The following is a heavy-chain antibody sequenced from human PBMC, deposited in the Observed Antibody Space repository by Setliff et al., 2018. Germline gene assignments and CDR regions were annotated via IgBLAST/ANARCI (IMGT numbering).Heavy chain of an antibody. J-gene: IGHJ6*03. D-gene: IGHD2-2*01. Sequence: GASVKVSCKASGYSFSTYAMSWIRQAPGQGLEWMGWINTNTGNPSYAQGFTGRFVFSLDTSVSTAYLQISSLKAEDTAIYYCARSSISCYYACNYNYMDVWGKGTTVTVSS. CDR2: INTNTGNP. CDR1: GYSFSTYA. CDR3: ARSSISCYYACNYNYMDV. V-gene: IGHV7-4-1*02.